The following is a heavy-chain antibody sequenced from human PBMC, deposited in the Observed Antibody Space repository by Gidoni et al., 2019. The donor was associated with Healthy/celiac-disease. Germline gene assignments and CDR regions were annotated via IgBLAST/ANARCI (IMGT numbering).Heavy chain of an antibody. V-gene: IGHV4-59*01. CDR3: ARGDSHDY. CDR1: GGSISSYY. Sequence: QVQLQESGPGLVKHSETLSLTCTVSGGSISSYYWSWIRQPPGKGLEWIGYIYYSGSTNYNPSLKSRVTISVDTSKNQFSLKLSSVTAADTAVYYCARGDSHDYWGQGTLVTVSS. J-gene: IGHJ4*02. CDR2: IYYSGST. D-gene: IGHD2-21*02.